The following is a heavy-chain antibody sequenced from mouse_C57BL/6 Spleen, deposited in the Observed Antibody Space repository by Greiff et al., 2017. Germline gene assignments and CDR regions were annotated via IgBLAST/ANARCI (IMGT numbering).Heavy chain of an antibody. CDR1: GYTFTSYW. Sequence: QVQLKQPGAELVKPGASVKMSCKASGYTFTSYWITWVKQRPGQGLEWIGDIYPGSGSTNYNEKFKSKATLPVDTSSSTAYMQLSSLTSEDSAVYYCATHYYSNYVGFAYWGQGTLVTVSA. D-gene: IGHD2-5*01. CDR3: ATHYYSNYVGFAY. CDR2: IYPGSGST. V-gene: IGHV1-55*01. J-gene: IGHJ3*01.